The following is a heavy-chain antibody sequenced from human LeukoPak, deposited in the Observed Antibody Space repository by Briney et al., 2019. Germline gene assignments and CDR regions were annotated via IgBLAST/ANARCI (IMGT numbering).Heavy chain of an antibody. CDR2: FDPEDGET. J-gene: IGHJ4*02. CDR1: GYTLTELS. V-gene: IGHV1-24*01. D-gene: IGHD2-8*02. CDR3: ATVRKTVPWSFDFDY. Sequence: ASVKVYCKVSGYTLTELSMHWVRQAPGKGLEWMGGFDPEDGETIYAQKFQGRVTMTEDTSTDTAYMELSSLRSEDTAVYYCATVRKTVPWSFDFDYWGQGTLVTVSS.